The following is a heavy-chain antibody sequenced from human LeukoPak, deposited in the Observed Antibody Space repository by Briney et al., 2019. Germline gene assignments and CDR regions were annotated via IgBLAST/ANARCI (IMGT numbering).Heavy chain of an antibody. J-gene: IGHJ4*02. CDR1: GGTLTSYA. V-gene: IGHV1-69*13. D-gene: IGHD5-18*01. CDR2: IIPIFGTA. CDR3: ASSWGYCYGPYFDY. Sequence: GASVKVSCKASGGTLTSYAISWVRQAPGQGLEWMGGIIPIFGTANYAQKFQGRVTITADESTSTAYMELSSLRSEDTAVYYCASSWGYCYGPYFDYWGQGILVTVSS.